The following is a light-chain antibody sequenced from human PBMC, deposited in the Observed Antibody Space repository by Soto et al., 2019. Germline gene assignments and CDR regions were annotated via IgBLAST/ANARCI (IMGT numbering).Light chain of an antibody. J-gene: IGLJ3*02. Sequence: QSVLTQPASVSGSPGQSITISCTGTSSDVGSYNLVSWYQQHPGKAPKLKIYEVNKRPSGISNPFSGSKSGNTASLTISGLQAEDEADYYCCSYAGTSPHVVFGGGTKLTVL. CDR2: EVN. CDR3: CSYAGTSPHVV. CDR1: SSDVGSYNL. V-gene: IGLV2-23*02.